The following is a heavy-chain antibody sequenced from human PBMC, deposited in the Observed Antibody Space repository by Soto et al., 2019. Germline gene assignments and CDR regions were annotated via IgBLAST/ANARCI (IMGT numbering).Heavy chain of an antibody. D-gene: IGHD1-1*01. CDR1: GGTFSSYA. J-gene: IGHJ4*02. V-gene: IGHV1-69*13. CDR3: ARGATGTTPVDY. Sequence: SVNVSCKASGGTFSSYAIRWVRQAPGQGLEWMGGIIPIFGTANYAQKFQGRVTITADESTSTAYMELSSLRSEDTAVYYCARGATGTTPVDYWGQGTLVTVYS. CDR2: IIPIFGTA.